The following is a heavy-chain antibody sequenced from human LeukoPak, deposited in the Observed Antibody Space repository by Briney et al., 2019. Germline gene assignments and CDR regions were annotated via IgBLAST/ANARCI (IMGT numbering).Heavy chain of an antibody. D-gene: IGHD3-10*01. CDR3: ARDHILMVRGVIDY. CDR2: ISSSGSTI. J-gene: IGHJ4*02. CDR1: GFTFSDYY. V-gene: IGHV3-11*01. Sequence: GSLTLSCAASGFTFSDYYMCCIRQAPGKGLGWVSYISSSGSTIYYADSVKGRFTISRDNAKNALYLQMNSLRAEDTAVYYCARDHILMVRGVIDYWGQGTLVTVSS.